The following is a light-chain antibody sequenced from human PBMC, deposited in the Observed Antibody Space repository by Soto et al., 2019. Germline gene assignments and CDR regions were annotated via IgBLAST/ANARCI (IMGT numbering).Light chain of an antibody. CDR3: CSYAGSSTPYV. Sequence: QSVLTQPASVSGSPGQSITISCTGTSSDVGSYNLVSWYQQHPGKAPKLMIYEGSKRPSGVSNRFSGSKSGNTASLTISGLQAEDEADYYCCSYAGSSTPYVFGNGTKVTV. CDR1: SSDVGSYNL. CDR2: EGS. V-gene: IGLV2-23*01. J-gene: IGLJ1*01.